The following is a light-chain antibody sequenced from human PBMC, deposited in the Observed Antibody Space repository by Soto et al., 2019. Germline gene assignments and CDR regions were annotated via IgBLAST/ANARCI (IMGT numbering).Light chain of an antibody. Sequence: DIQMTQSPSSVSASVGDRVTITCRASGDISSWLAWYQQKPGKAPKLLIHAASGLQSGVPSRFSGSGSGTDFTLTISSLQPEDFATYYCQQANSFPITFGQGTRLEIK. V-gene: IGKV1D-12*01. J-gene: IGKJ5*01. CDR1: GDISSW. CDR3: QQANSFPIT. CDR2: AAS.